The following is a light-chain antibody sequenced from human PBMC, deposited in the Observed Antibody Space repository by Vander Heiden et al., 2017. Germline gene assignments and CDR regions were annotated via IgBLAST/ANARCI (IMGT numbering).Light chain of an antibody. CDR2: DND. J-gene: IGLJ2*01. V-gene: IGLV2-14*01. CDR1: GSDVGRYNY. Sequence: QSSLPQPALVPPPPGQSLTISCNGSGSDVGRYNYVSWYQQHPGEAPKLIIYDNDSRPSGVSSRFSASKSGNTASLAISGLQAEDEANYYCDSYTNRNSSVFGGGTKLTVL. CDR3: DSYTNRNSSV.